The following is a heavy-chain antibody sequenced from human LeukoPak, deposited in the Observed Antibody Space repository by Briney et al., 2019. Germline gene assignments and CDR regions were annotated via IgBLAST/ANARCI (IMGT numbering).Heavy chain of an antibody. V-gene: IGHV3-7*01. CDR1: GFTFSSYW. CDR2: IKQDGSEK. J-gene: IGHJ2*01. Sequence: SGGSLRLSCAASGFTFSSYWMSWVRQAPGKGLEWVANIKQDGSEKYYVDSVKGRFTISRENAKNTLYLQMNSLRAGDTAVYYCVREGVSSSWNNWYFDLWGRGTLVTVSS. D-gene: IGHD6-13*01. CDR3: VREGVSSSWNNWYFDL.